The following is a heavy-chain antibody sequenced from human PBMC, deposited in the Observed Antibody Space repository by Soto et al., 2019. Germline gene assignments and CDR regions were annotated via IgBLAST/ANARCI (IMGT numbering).Heavy chain of an antibody. Sequence: QVQLVESGGGVVQPGRSLRLSCAASGFTFSSYGMHWVRQAPGKGLEWVAVIWYDGSNKYYADSVKGRFTISRDNSKNTLYLQMNSLRAEDTAVFYCARDYYDSSGYYRYWYFDLWGRGTLVTVSS. CDR3: ARDYYDSSGYYRYWYFDL. J-gene: IGHJ2*01. D-gene: IGHD3-22*01. V-gene: IGHV3-33*01. CDR1: GFTFSSYG. CDR2: IWYDGSNK.